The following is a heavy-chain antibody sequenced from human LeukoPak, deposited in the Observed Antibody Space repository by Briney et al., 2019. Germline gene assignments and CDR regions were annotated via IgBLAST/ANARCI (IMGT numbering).Heavy chain of an antibody. J-gene: IGHJ3*02. V-gene: IGHV1-2*02. CDR1: GYTFTGYY. D-gene: IGHD1-1*01. Sequence: ASVKVSCKASGYTFTGYYMHWVRQAPGQGLEWMGWINPNSGGTNYAQKFQGRVTMTRDTSISTAYMELSRLRSDDTAVYYCAGEMERNGDAFDIWGQGTMVTVSS. CDR3: AGEMERNGDAFDI. CDR2: INPNSGGT.